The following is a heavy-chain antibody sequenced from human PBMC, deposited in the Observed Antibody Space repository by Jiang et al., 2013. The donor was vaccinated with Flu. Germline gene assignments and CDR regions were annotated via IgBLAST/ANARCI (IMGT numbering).Heavy chain of an antibody. CDR3: ARLRGGSLDY. D-gene: IGHD2-15*01. V-gene: IGHV5-10-1*01. CDR2: IDPSDSYT. Sequence: GAEVKKPGESLRISCKGSGYNFTSYWISWVRQMPGKGLEWMGRIDPSDSYTNYSPSVQGHVTISTDKSITTAYLQWSSLKASDTAIYFCARLRGGSLDYWGQGTLVTVSS. CDR1: GYNFTSYW. J-gene: IGHJ4*02.